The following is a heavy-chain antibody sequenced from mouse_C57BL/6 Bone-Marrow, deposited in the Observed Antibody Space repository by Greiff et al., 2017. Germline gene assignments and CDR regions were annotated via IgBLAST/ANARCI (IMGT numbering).Heavy chain of an antibody. J-gene: IGHJ1*03. V-gene: IGHV1-69*01. CDR3: AREADGYLYWYFDV. Sequence: QVHVKQPGAELVMPGASVKLSCKASGYTFTSYWMHWVKQRPGQGLEWIGEIDPSDSYPNYNQQFKGKSTLTVDKSSSTAYMQLSSLTSEDSAVYYCAREADGYLYWYFDVWGTGTTVTVAS. CDR1: GYTFTSYW. CDR2: IDPSDSYP. D-gene: IGHD2-3*01.